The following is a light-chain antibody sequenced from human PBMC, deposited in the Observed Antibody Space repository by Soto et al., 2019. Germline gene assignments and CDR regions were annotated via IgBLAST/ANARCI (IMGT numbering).Light chain of an antibody. CDR1: QSVSSY. J-gene: IGKJ1*01. V-gene: IGKV3-11*01. Sequence: IVLTQSAAAVSLSPGERATLSCRASQSVSSYLAWYQQKPGQGPRLLIYDASNRATGVSARFSGSGSGTDFTLTISSLEPEDFAVYYCHQRSSWPRGTFGQGTKVDI. CDR3: HQRSSWPRGT. CDR2: DAS.